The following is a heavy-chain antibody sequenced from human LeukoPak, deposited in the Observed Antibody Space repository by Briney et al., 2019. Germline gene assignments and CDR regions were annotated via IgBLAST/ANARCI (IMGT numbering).Heavy chain of an antibody. CDR1: GFTFDDYG. Sequence: GGSLRLSCAASGFTFDDYGMSWVRQVPGKGLAWVSIIKWNGGSTRYADSVKGRFTISRDNARNSLYLQMNSLRAEDTALYYCARGGYYDSSAYINAPDYWGQGTLVTVST. J-gene: IGHJ4*02. CDR2: IKWNGGST. V-gene: IGHV3-20*04. D-gene: IGHD3-22*01. CDR3: ARGGYYDSSAYINAPDY.